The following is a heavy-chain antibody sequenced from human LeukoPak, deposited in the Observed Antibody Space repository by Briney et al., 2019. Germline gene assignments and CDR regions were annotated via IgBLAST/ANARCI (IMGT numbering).Heavy chain of an antibody. D-gene: IGHD3-22*01. J-gene: IGHJ6*02. CDR1: GYTFTGYY. V-gene: IGHV1-2*02. CDR2: INPNSGGT. Sequence: ASVKVSCKASGYTFTGYYMHWVRQAPGQGLEWMGWINPNSGGTNYAQKFQGRVTMTRDTSISTAYMELSRLRSDDTAVYYCAREGYYDSSGYLYYCYGMDVWGQGTTVTVSS. CDR3: AREGYYDSSGYLYYCYGMDV.